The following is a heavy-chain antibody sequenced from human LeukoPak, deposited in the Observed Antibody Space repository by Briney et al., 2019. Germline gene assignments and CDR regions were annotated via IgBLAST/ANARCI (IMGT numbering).Heavy chain of an antibody. CDR3: AREDCSGGSCYSLSLTPVFHVFDI. V-gene: IGHV1-18*01. D-gene: IGHD2-15*01. Sequence: ASVKVSCKASGYAFTSYGISWVRRAPGQGLEWMGWISAYNGNTNYAPKLQGRVTMTTDTSTSTAYMELRSLRSDDTAVYYRAREDCSGGSCYSLSLTPVFHVFDIWGQGTMVTVSS. CDR2: ISAYNGNT. J-gene: IGHJ3*02. CDR1: GYAFTSYG.